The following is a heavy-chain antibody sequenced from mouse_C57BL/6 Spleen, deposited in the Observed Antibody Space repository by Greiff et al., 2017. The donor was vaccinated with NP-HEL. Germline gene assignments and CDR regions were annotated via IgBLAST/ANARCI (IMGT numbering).Heavy chain of an antibody. CDR1: GYTFTSYW. J-gene: IGHJ2*01. V-gene: IGHV1-69*01. D-gene: IGHD2-4*01. CDR3: ARFPPYDFYFDY. Sequence: QVHVKQPGAELVMPGASVKLSCKASGYTFTSYWMHWVKQRPGQGLEWIGEIDPSDSYTNYNQKFKGKSTLTVDKSSSTAYMQLSSLTSEDSAVYYCARFPPYDFYFDYWGQGTTLTVSS. CDR2: IDPSDSYT.